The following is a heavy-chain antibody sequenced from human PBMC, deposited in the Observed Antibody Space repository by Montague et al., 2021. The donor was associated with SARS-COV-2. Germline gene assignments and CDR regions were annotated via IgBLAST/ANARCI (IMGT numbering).Heavy chain of an antibody. V-gene: IGHV3-53*04. CDR2: IYSGGST. CDR1: GFTVSSNY. D-gene: IGHD3-10*01. J-gene: IGHJ4*02. Sequence: SLRLSCAASGFTVSSNYMSWVRQAPGKGLEWVSVIYSGGSTYYADSVKGRLTISRHNSKNTQYLQMNSLRAEDTAVYYCAGSNWSTGSYYQLDYWGQGTLVTVSS. CDR3: AGSNWSTGSYYQLDY.